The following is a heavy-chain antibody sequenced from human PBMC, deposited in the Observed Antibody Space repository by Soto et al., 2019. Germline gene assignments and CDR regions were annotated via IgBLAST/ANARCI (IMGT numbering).Heavy chain of an antibody. Sequence: SETLSLTCTVSGGSISSGDSYWTWIRQPPGKGLGGIGYISYAGNTYSNPSLKSRLSMALDTSKNQFSMKLSSGTATDAAVYYCARDIRVTTVTGGYYYYGMDVGGKGTTVTVSS. D-gene: IGHD4-4*01. V-gene: IGHV4-30-4*01. CDR1: GGSISSGDSY. CDR2: ISYAGNT. CDR3: ARDIRVTTVTGGYYYYGMDV. J-gene: IGHJ6*04.